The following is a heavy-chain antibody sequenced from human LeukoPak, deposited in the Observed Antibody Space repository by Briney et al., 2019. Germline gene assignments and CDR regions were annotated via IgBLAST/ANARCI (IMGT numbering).Heavy chain of an antibody. Sequence: PSETLSLTCIVSGGSITTGGYYWSWIRQHPGKGLEWIGYIYYSGDTYYNPSLTSRVYISLDTSKNHFSLKLSSVTAADTAVYYCARDRVVVEVATREEYAFDIWAQGTMVTVSS. CDR1: GGSITTGGYY. V-gene: IGHV4-31*03. CDR2: IYYSGDT. J-gene: IGHJ3*02. CDR3: ARDRVVVEVATREEYAFDI. D-gene: IGHD2-15*01.